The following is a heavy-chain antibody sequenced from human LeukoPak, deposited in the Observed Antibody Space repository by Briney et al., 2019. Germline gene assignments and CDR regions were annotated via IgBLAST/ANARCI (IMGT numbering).Heavy chain of an antibody. J-gene: IGHJ3*02. V-gene: IGHV4-39*07. CDR3: ARSGQNTVVQSYAFDI. CDR1: GGSISSTSYY. CDR2: MYYSGST. D-gene: IGHD4-23*01. Sequence: SETLSLTCTVSGGSISSTSYYWGWIRQPPGKGLEWIGSMYYSGSTYYNPSLKSRVTISVDTSKNQFSLKLSSVTAADTAVYYCARSGQNTVVQSYAFDIWGQGTMVTVSS.